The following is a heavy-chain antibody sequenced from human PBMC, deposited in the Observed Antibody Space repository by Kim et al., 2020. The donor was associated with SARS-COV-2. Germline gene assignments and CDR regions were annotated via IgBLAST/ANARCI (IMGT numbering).Heavy chain of an antibody. V-gene: IGHV3-23*01. D-gene: IGHD3-22*01. Sequence: GGSLRLSCAASGFTFSSYAMSWVRQAPGKGLEWVSAISGSGGSTYYADSVKGRFTISRDNSKNTLYLQMNSLRAEDTAVYYCAKDQGGDDYYVSSGYYYGLATWARGTRVPV. CDR2: ISGSGGST. CDR1: GFTFSSYA. CDR3: AKDQGGDDYYVSSGYYYGLAT. J-gene: IGHJ5*02.